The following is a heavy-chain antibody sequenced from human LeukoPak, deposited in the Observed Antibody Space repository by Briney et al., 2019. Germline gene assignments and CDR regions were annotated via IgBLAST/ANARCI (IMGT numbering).Heavy chain of an antibody. CDR3: ARADHILFYWLPIAPIDY. CDR2: INPNSGGT. CDR1: GYTFTDYH. Sequence: PGASVKVSCKASGYTFTDYHMHWVRQAPGQGLEWMGRINPNSGGTNYAQKFQGRVIMTRDTSISTAYMELSRLRSDDTAVYYCARADHILFYWLPIAPIDYWGQGTLVTVSS. J-gene: IGHJ4*02. V-gene: IGHV1-2*06. D-gene: IGHD3-9*01.